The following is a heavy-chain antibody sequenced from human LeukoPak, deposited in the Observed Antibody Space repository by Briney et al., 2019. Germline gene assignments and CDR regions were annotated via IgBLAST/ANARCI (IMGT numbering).Heavy chain of an antibody. V-gene: IGHV4-59*01. CDR2: IYYSGST. D-gene: IGHD3-22*01. CDR3: ASYSYYYDSSGYFDY. CDR1: GGSISSYY. Sequence: SETLSLTCTVSGGSISSYYWSWIRQPPGRGLEWIGYIYYSGSTNYNPSLKSRVTISVDTSKNQFSLKLSSVTAADTAVYYCASYSYYYDSSGYFDYWGQGTLVTVSS. J-gene: IGHJ4*02.